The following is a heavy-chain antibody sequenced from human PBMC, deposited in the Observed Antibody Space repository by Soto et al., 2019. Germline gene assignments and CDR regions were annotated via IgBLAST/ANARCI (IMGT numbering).Heavy chain of an antibody. J-gene: IGHJ5*02. CDR1: GGNMVSHS. D-gene: IGHD3-3*01. CDR2: VNYNGNT. V-gene: IGHV4-59*11. CDR3: ARGLTSADL. Sequence: SGILSHTYTVSGGNMVSHSWTWIRQSPGKGLEWIGYVNYNGNTNYNPALKSRVTISVDTSKKQFPLKLRAVTAADTAVYYCARGLTSADLCGQGPLVTGSS.